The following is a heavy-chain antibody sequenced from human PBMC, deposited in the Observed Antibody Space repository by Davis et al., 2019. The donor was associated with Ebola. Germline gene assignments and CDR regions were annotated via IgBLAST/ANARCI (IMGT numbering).Heavy chain of an antibody. CDR1: GYSFTSYW. V-gene: IGHV5-10-1*01. J-gene: IGHJ4*02. D-gene: IGHD2-2*01. CDR3: ARHIGYCSSTSCYYFDY. CDR2: IDPSDSYT. Sequence: PGGSLRLSCKGSGYSFTSYWISWVRQMPGKGLEWMGRIDPSDSYTNYSPSFQGHVTISADKSISTAYLQWSSLKASDTAMYYCARHIGYCSSTSCYYFDYWGQGTLVTVSS.